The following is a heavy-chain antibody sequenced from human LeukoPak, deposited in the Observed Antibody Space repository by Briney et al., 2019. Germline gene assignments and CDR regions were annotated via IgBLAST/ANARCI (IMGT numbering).Heavy chain of an antibody. CDR1: GGSISSYY. CDR3: ARDSRKYSSSYFDY. Sequence: NSSETLSLTCTVSGGSISSYYWSWIRQPAGKGLEWIGRIYTSGSTNYNPSLKSRVTMSVDTSKNQFSLKLSSVTAADTAVYYCARDSRKYSSSYFDYWGQGTLVTVSS. CDR2: IYTSGST. J-gene: IGHJ4*02. V-gene: IGHV4-4*07. D-gene: IGHD6-13*01.